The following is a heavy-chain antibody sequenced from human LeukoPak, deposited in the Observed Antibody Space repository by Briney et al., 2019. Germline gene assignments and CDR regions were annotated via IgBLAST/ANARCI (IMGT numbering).Heavy chain of an antibody. J-gene: IGHJ4*03. D-gene: IGHD6-19*01. CDR3: ARDAESQNIAVGGSYIDD. CDR2: IIPIFGTA. Sequence: SVKVSCKATRCISSSYAISWLRPPAGQGREWMGGIIPIFGTAYYAQKFQGRVTITPYKSPSTAYMKLSTLKSEDTDVYYCARDAESQNIAVGGSYIDDWGQGTLVTVSS. CDR1: RCISSSYA. V-gene: IGHV1-69*06.